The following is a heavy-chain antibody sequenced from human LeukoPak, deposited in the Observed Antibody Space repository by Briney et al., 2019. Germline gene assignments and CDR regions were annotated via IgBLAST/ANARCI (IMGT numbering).Heavy chain of an antibody. V-gene: IGHV1-2*02. D-gene: IGHD2-2*01. J-gene: IGHJ4*02. CDR3: ARDFCSSTSCYDY. CDR1: GYTFTGYY. CDR2: INPNSGGT. Sequence: ASVKVSCKASGYTFTGYYMHWVRQAPGQGLEWMGWINPNSGGTNYAQKFQGRVTMTRDTSVSTAYMELSRLRSDDTAVYYCARDFCSSTSCYDYWGQGTLVTVSS.